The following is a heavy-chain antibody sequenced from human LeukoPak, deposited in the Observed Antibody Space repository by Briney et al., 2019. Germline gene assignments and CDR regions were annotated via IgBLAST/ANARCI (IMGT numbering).Heavy chain of an antibody. V-gene: IGHV6-1*01. CDR3: ARDDGIAARLLFDY. Sequence: SQTLSLTCAVSGDSVSSNSAAWNWIRQSPSRGLEWLGRTYYRSKWYNDYAVSVKSRISINPDTSKNQFSLQLNSVTPEDTAVYYCARDDGIAARLLFDYWGQGTLVTVSS. D-gene: IGHD6-6*01. J-gene: IGHJ4*02. CDR1: GDSVSSNSAA. CDR2: TYYRSKWYN.